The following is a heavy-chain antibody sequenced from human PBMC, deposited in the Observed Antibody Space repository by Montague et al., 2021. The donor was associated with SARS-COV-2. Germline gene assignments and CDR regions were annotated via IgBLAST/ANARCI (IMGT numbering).Heavy chain of an antibody. CDR2: IYTGGHV. V-gene: IGHV4-4*07. J-gene: IGHJ2*01. CDR1: GDSISRYY. CDR3: ARAIWHLDV. Sequence: SETLSLTCSVSGDSISRYYWSWIRQSDGKGLEWIGRIYTGGHVNXNPALQSRVSMSVDTSKSQVSLNVTAVTAADTAVYYCARAIWHLDVWGRGTLVTVSS.